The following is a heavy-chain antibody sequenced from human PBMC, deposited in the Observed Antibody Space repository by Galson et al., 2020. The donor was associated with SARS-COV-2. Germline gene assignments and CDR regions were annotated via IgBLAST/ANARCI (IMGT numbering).Heavy chain of an antibody. D-gene: IGHD3-3*01. V-gene: IGHV3-53*04. CDR3: ARGHVRFRFDP. CDR1: GFSVSSNY. Sequence: TGGSLRLSCAASGFSVSSNYMSWVRQAPGKGLEWVSVTYSGDKTYYADSVKGRFTTSRHSSKNTLYLQMSSLRAEDTAVYYCARGHVRFRFDPWGQGILVTVSS. CDR2: TYSGDKT. J-gene: IGHJ5*02.